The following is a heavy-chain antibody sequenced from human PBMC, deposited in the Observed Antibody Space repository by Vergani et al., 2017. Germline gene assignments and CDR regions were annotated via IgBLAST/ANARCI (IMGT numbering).Heavy chain of an antibody. J-gene: IGHJ6*02. CDR2: ISGSGGNT. CDR3: AKGVYCSSTSCYEGRGYYYGMGV. CDR1: GVSFSSFG. D-gene: IGHD2-2*01. V-gene: IGHV3-23*04. Sequence: VQLVESGGGVVQPGGSLRLSCAASGVSFSSFGMHWVRQVPGKGLEWVSGISGSGGNTYYANSVKGRFTISRDNSKNTLYLQMNSLRADDTAVYYCAKGVYCSSTSCYEGRGYYYGMGVWGQGTTVTFSS.